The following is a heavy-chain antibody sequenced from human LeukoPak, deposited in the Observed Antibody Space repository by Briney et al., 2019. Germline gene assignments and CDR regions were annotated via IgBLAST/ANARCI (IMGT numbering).Heavy chain of an antibody. Sequence: SETLSLTCTVSGGSISSYYWSWIRQPPGKGLEWIGYIYTSGSTNYNPSLNSRVTISVDTSRNQFSLKLSSVTAADTAVYYCARSPRYYDFWSGYYYYYYYYMDVWGKGTTVTVS. CDR3: ARSPRYYDFWSGYYYYYYYYMDV. V-gene: IGHV4-4*09. J-gene: IGHJ6*03. CDR2: IYTSGST. D-gene: IGHD3-3*01. CDR1: GGSISSYY.